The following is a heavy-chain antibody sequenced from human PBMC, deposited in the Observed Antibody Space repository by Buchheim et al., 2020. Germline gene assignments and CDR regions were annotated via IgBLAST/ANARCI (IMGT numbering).Heavy chain of an antibody. V-gene: IGHV4-34*01. CDR3: ALSSGYYDYYYYYGMDV. CDR1: GGSFSGYY. CDR2: INHSGST. Sequence: QVQLQQWGAGLLKPSETLSLTCAVYGGSFSGYYWSWIRQPPEKGLEWIGEINHSGSTNYNPSLKSRVTISVDTSKNQFSLKLSSVTAADTAVYYCALSSGYYDYYYYYGMDVWGQGTT. D-gene: IGHD3-22*01. J-gene: IGHJ6*02.